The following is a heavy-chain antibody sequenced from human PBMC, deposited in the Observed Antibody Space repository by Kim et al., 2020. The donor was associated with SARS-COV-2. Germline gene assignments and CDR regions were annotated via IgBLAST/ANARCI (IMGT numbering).Heavy chain of an antibody. CDR3: ATLEITYYYDSSNGGGWFDP. CDR1: GFTFSSYA. V-gene: IGHV3-30*04. D-gene: IGHD3-22*01. Sequence: GGSLRLSCAASGFTFSSYAMHWVRQAPGKGLEWVAVISYDGSNKYYADSVKGRFTISRDNSKNTLYLQMNSLRAEDTAVYYCATLEITYYYDSSNGGGWFDPWGQGTLVTVSS. J-gene: IGHJ5*02. CDR2: ISYDGSNK.